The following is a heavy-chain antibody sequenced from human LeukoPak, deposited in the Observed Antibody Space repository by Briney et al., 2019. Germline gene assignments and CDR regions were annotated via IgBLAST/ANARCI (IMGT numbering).Heavy chain of an antibody. Sequence: GGSLRLSCAASGFTFSSYAMSWVRQAPGKGLEWVSDISGSGGSTYYADSVKGRFTISRDNSKNTLDLEMFSLRTEDTAVYYCTREFTSFNSGWYFQYWGQGAQVIVSS. D-gene: IGHD6-25*01. V-gene: IGHV3-23*01. CDR2: ISGSGGST. CDR3: TREFTSFNSGWYFQY. CDR1: GFTFSSYA. J-gene: IGHJ1*01.